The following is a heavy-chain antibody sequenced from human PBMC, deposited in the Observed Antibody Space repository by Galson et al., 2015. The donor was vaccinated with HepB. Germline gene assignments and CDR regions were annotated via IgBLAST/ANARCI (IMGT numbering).Heavy chain of an antibody. J-gene: IGHJ4*02. D-gene: IGHD5-18*01. Sequence: SLRLSCAASGFTFSSYSMNWVRQAPGKGLEWVSYISSGSSDIYYPDSVKGRFTVSRDNAKNSLYLQMDSLRVEDTAVYYCARDTRSGYSYDYWGQGTLVTVSS. CDR1: GFTFSSYS. CDR2: ISSGSSDI. CDR3: ARDTRSGYSYDY. V-gene: IGHV3-48*01.